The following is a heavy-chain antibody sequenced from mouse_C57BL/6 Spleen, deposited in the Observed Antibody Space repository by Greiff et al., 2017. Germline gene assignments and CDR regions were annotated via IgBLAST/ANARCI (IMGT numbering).Heavy chain of an antibody. CDR1: GYTFTSYG. CDR2: IYPRSGNT. D-gene: IGHD1-1*01. J-gene: IGHJ3*01. CDR3: AGLGADYYGSSYDAY. Sequence: QVHVKQSGAELARPGASVKLSCKASGYTFTSYGISWVKQRTGQGLEWIGEIYPRSGNTYYNEKFKGKATLTADKSSSTAYMELRSLTSEDSAVYFCAGLGADYYGSSYDAYWGQGTLVTVSA. V-gene: IGHV1-81*01.